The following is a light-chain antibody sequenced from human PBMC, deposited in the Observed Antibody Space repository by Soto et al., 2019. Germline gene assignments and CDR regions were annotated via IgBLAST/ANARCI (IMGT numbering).Light chain of an antibody. CDR3: QQSYSTLWT. Sequence: DIQMTQSPSSLSASVADRVTITCRASQSISSYLNWYQQKPGKAPKLLIYAASSLQSGVPSRFRGSGSGADFTLTISSLQPEDFATYYCQQSYSTLWTFGQGTKVDIK. J-gene: IGKJ1*01. V-gene: IGKV1-39*01. CDR1: QSISSY. CDR2: AAS.